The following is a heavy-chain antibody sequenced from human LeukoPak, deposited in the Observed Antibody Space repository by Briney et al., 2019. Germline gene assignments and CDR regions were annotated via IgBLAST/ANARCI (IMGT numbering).Heavy chain of an antibody. CDR1: GFTFSSYS. CDR2: ISSSSSYI. D-gene: IGHD6-13*01. CDR3: ARVPLAAADHYFDY. V-gene: IGHV3-21*01. J-gene: IGHJ4*02. Sequence: SGGSLRLSCAASGFTFSSYSMNWVRQAPGKGLEWVSSISSSSSYIYYADSVKGRFTISRDNAKNSLYLRMNSLRAEDTAVYYCARVPLAAADHYFDYWGQGTLVTVSS.